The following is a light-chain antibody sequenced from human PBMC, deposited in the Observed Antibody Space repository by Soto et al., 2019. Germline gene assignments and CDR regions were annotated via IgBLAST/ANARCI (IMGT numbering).Light chain of an antibody. J-gene: IGLJ2*01. CDR1: SSDVGGFNY. CDR3: SSYTSSSTL. V-gene: IGLV2-14*03. Sequence: QSALTQPASVSGSPGQSITISCTGTSSDVGGFNYVSWYQQHPGKGPKLMIYDVSNRPSGVSNRFSGSKSGNTASLTISGLQAEDEADYYCSSYTSSSTLFGGGTQLTVL. CDR2: DVS.